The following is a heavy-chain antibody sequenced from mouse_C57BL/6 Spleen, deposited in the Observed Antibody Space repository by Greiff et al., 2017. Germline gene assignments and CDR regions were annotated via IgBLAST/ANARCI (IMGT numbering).Heavy chain of an antibody. CDR2: IDPSDSYT. V-gene: IGHV1-50*01. J-gene: IGHJ2*01. CDR1: GSTFTSYW. CDR3: ARRDSDY. Sequence: QVQLQQPGAELVKPGASVKLSCKASGSTFTSYWMQWVKQRPGQGLGWIGEIDPSDSYTNYNQKFKGKATLTVDTSSSTAYMQLSSLTSEDSAVYYCARRDSDYWGQGTTLTVSS.